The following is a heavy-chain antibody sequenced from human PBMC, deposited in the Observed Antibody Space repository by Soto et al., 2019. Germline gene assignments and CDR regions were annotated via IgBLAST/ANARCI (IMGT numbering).Heavy chain of an antibody. CDR2: ISAYNGNT. CDR1: GYTFTSYG. J-gene: IGHJ5*02. CDR3: ARDYHSSSWYRWVDP. D-gene: IGHD6-13*01. V-gene: IGHV1-18*01. Sequence: QVQLVQSGAEVKKPGASVKVSCKASGYTFTSYGISWVRQAPGQGLEWMGWISAYNGNTNYAQKLQGRVTMTTDTSXXTAYMELRSLRADDTAVYYCARDYHSSSWYRWVDPWGPGTLVTVSS.